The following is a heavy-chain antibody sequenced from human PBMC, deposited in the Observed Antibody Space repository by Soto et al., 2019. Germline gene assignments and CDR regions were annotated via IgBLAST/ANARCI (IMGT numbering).Heavy chain of an antibody. CDR3: ASFSRMADGYY. Sequence: GSLRLSCAASGFIFSSYAINWVRQAPGKGLEWVSYISGSGTTIYYADSVKGRFTISRDYAKSSLYLQMSSLRAEDTAMYYCASFSRMADGYYWGQGTLVTVSS. CDR2: ISGSGTTI. V-gene: IGHV3-48*01. CDR1: GFIFSSYA. D-gene: IGHD3-22*01. J-gene: IGHJ4*02.